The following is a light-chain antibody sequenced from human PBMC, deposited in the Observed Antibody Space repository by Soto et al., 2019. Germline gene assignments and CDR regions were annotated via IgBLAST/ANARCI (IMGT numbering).Light chain of an antibody. CDR1: QNLLYSSNNKNY. CDR3: QHYEHWPIA. CDR2: WAS. J-gene: IGKJ5*01. V-gene: IGKV4-1*01. Sequence: IVMSQSPEYLALSLGERATINWKSSQNLLYSSNNKNYLAWYHQKPGQPPKLLIYWASTRESGVPDRFSGSGSGTDFTLTISSLQSEDFALYHCQHYEHWPIAFGQGTRLEI.